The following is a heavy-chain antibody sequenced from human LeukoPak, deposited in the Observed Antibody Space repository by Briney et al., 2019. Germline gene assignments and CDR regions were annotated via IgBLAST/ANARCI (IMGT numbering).Heavy chain of an antibody. D-gene: IGHD5-24*01. CDR2: IYHSEST. V-gene: IGHV4-38-2*01. CDR3: ARHVFLRNPLMLRDGYPAHFDY. J-gene: IGHJ4*02. Sequence: PSETLSLTCAVSGYSISSGYYWGWIRQPPGKGLEWIGSIYHSESTYYNPSLKSRVTISVDTSKNQFSLKLSNVTAADTAVYYCARHVFLRNPLMLRDGYPAHFDYWGQGTLVTVSS. CDR1: GYSISSGYY.